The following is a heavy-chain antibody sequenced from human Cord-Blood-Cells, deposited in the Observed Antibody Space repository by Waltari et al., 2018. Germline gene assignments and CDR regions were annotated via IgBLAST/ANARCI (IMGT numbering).Heavy chain of an antibody. V-gene: IGHV4-59*01. D-gene: IGHD6-6*01. CDR1: GGSLSSYY. J-gene: IGHJ4*02. CDR3: ARGSSIAALGY. Sequence: QVQLQESGPGLVKPSETLSLTCTVSGGSLSSYYWSWIRQPPGKGLEWIGYIYYSGSTNYNPSLKSRVTISVDTSKNQFSLKLSSVTAADTAVYYCARGSSIAALGYWGQGTLVTVSS. CDR2: IYYSGST.